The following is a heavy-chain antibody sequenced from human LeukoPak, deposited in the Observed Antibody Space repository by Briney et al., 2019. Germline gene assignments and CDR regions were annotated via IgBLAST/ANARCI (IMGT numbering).Heavy chain of an antibody. CDR2: INHSGST. J-gene: IGHJ5*02. D-gene: IGHD3-10*01. CDR1: GGSFCGYY. V-gene: IGHV4-34*01. CDR3: ARQGRRYGSGSSRNWFDP. Sequence: SEPLSLTCAVYGGSFCGYYWSWIRQPPGKGREWIGDINHSGSTNYNPSLKSRVTISVDTSKNQFSLKLSSVTAADTAVYYCARQGRRYGSGSSRNWFDPWGQGTLVTVSS.